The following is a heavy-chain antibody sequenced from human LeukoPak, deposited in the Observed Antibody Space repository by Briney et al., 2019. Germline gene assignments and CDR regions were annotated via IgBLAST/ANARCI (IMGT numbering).Heavy chain of an antibody. CDR3: AKDDLAAAGTRPGAWFDP. Sequence: GGSLRLSCAAPGFTFSSYARSWVRKAPGKGRGWASAISGSGGSTYYADSVKGRFTISRENSKNTLYLQMNSLRAEDTAVYYCAKDDLAAAGTRPGAWFDPWGQGTLVTVSS. V-gene: IGHV3-23*01. CDR1: GFTFSSYA. J-gene: IGHJ5*02. CDR2: ISGSGGST. D-gene: IGHD6-13*01.